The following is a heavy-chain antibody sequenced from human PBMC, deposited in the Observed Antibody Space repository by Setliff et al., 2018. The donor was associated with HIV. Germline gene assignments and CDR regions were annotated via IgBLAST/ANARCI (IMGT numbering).Heavy chain of an antibody. CDR3: SRAAYDAVDWLDP. D-gene: IGHD1-1*01. Sequence: SEPLSLTCAVSSESIVSYYWNWIRQPPGRGLEWIGYIHTSGRTKYNPSLKSRLTILVDTSKKQFSLRLTSVTAADTAVYYCSRAAYDAVDWLDPWGQGTLVTVSS. V-gene: IGHV4-4*08. CDR2: IHTSGRT. J-gene: IGHJ5*02. CDR1: SESIVSYY.